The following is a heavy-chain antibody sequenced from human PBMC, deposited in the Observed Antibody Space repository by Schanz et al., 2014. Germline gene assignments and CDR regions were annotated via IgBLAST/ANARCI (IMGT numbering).Heavy chain of an antibody. V-gene: IGHV3-64*04. CDR2: ISHDGYST. J-gene: IGHJ4*02. CDR3: ARGLIAAAGGAFDY. D-gene: IGHD6-13*01. Sequence: QVQLVESGGGVVQPGRSLRLSCAASGFMFSIYAMHWVRQAPGKGLEYVSAISHDGYSTYYADSVRGRFTISRDNAENTLFLQMNSLRAEDTAVYYCARGLIAAAGGAFDYWGQGTLVAVSA. CDR1: GFMFSIYA.